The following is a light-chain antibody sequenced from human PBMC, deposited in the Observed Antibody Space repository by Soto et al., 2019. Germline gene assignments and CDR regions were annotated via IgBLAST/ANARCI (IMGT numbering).Light chain of an antibody. CDR2: DVS. J-gene: IGLJ1*01. V-gene: IGLV2-14*01. CDR1: NNDVGGYNY. CDR3: SSYTSSSTPYV. Sequence: QSVLTPPAPVSRSPGQSITISRPGNNNDVGGYNYVSWYQQHPGKAPKLMIYDVSNRPSGVSNRFSGSKSGNTASLTISGLQAEDEADYYCSSYTSSSTPYVFGTGTKVTVL.